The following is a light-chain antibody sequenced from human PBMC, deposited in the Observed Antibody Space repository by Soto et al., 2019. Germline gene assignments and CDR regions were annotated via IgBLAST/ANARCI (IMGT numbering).Light chain of an antibody. CDR3: AAWDSSLNAVV. CDR2: SNN. J-gene: IGLJ2*01. Sequence: SVLTQPPSASGTPGQRVTISCSGSSSNIGSNDVNWYQQLPGTAPKLFIHSNNQRPSGLPDRFSGSKSGTSASLAISGLQSEDEADYYCAAWDSSLNAVVFGGGTKLTVL. CDR1: SSNIGSND. V-gene: IGLV1-44*01.